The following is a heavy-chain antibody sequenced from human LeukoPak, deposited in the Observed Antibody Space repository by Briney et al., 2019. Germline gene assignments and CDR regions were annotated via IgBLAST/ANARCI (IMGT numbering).Heavy chain of an antibody. CDR3: AIQITSYYYYYGMDV. CDR2: IIPIFCTA. Sequence: GASVKVSCKASGGTFSSYAISWVRQAPGQGLEWMGGIIPIFCTANYAQKFQGRVTITADESTSTAYMELSSLRSEDTAVYYCAIQITSYYYYYGMDVWGQGTTVTVSS. J-gene: IGHJ6*02. CDR1: GGTFSSYA. V-gene: IGHV1-69*13. D-gene: IGHD1-14*01.